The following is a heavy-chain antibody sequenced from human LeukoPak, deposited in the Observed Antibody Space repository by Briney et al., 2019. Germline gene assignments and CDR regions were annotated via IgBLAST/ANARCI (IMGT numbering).Heavy chain of an antibody. CDR3: ATLPYSSGWYLGI. CDR2: IYHGGST. V-gene: IGHV3-53*01. J-gene: IGHJ3*02. D-gene: IGHD6-19*01. Sequence: GSLSLSCAASGVTVSSNYMSWVRQAPGKGLEWVSVIYHGGSTYYADSVKGRFTVSRDNSKNTLYLQTNSLRAEDTAVYYCATLPYSSGWYLGIWGQGTMVTVSS. CDR1: GVTVSSNY.